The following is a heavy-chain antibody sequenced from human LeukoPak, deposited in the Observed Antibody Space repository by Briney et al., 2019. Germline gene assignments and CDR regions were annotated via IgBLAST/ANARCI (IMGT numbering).Heavy chain of an antibody. CDR1: GFTFSTYS. CDR3: ARDNLYSYYDISGPIDY. V-gene: IGHV3-21*01. J-gene: IGHJ4*02. Sequence: GGSLRLSCAASGFTFSTYSMNWVRQGPGKGLEWVSSISSSSSYINYAGSVKGRFTISRDNAKNSLYLQMNSLRAEDTAVYYCARDNLYSYYDISGPIDYWGQGTLVTVSS. D-gene: IGHD3-22*01. CDR2: ISSSSSYI.